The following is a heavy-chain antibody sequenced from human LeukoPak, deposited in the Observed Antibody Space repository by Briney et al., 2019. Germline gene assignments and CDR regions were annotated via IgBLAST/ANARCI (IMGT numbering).Heavy chain of an antibody. Sequence: PSETLSLTCTVSGGSVSSSIYYWVWIRQPPGKGLEWVGSISYSGDTYYNPSLKSRVTLSIDTSNNQFSLKLTSVTAADTAVYYSARRGTIFGVVIDNWGQGTLVTVSS. J-gene: IGHJ4*02. CDR2: ISYSGDT. V-gene: IGHV4-39*01. CDR3: ARRGTIFGVVIDN. CDR1: GGSVSSSIYY. D-gene: IGHD3-3*01.